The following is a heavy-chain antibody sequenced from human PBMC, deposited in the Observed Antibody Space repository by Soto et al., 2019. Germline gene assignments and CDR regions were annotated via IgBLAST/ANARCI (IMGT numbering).Heavy chain of an antibody. Sequence: QVQLQESGPGLVKPSETLSLTCTVSGGSISSYYWSWIRQPPGKGLEWIGYIYYSGSTNYNPSLKSRVTISVDTSKNPFSLKLSSVTAADTAVYYCARVVAVAGSDNWFDPWGQGTLVTVSS. CDR3: ARVVAVAGSDNWFDP. CDR2: IYYSGST. CDR1: GGSISSYY. V-gene: IGHV4-59*01. D-gene: IGHD6-19*01. J-gene: IGHJ5*02.